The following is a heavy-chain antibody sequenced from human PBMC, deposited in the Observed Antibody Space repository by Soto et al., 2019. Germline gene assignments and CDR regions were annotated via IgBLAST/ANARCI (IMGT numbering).Heavy chain of an antibody. J-gene: IGHJ4*02. CDR3: AKVKTWTILDY. V-gene: IGHV3-23*01. CDR1: GFTFSSYA. Sequence: PGGSLRLSCAASGFTFSSYAMSWVRQAPGKGLEWVSAISGSGGTPTYYAGSVEGRFTISRDNSKNTLYLQINSLRVEDTAVYYCAKVKTWTILDYWGRGTLVTVSS. CDR2: ISGSGGTPT.